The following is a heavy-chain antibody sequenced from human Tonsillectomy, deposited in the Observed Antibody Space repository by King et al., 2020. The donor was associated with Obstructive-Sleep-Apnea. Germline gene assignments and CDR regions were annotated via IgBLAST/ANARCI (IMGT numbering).Heavy chain of an antibody. CDR2: ISYDGSNK. CDR1: VFTFSSYG. D-gene: IGHD6-6*01. J-gene: IGHJ4*02. Sequence: QLVQSGGGVVQPGRSLRLSCAASVFTFSSYGMHWVRQAPGKGLEWVAVISYDGSNKYYADSVKGRFTISRDNSKNTLYLQMTSLRAEDTAVYSCAKGVQVAARPRIDYWGQGTLVTVSS. V-gene: IGHV3-30*18. CDR3: AKGVQVAARPRIDY.